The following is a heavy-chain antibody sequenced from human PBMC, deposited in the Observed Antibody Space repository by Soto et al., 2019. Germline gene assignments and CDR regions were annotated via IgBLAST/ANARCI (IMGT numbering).Heavy chain of an antibody. Sequence: QVQLVQSGAEVKKPGSSVKVSCKASGGTFSSYTISWVRQAPGQGLEWMGRIIPILGIANYAQKFQGRVTITAEKSTSTAYMELGRLRTEAKAVYYCARFRGSYGMDVWGQGTTVTVSS. CDR1: GGTFSSYT. J-gene: IGHJ6*02. CDR2: IIPILGIA. V-gene: IGHV1-69*02. D-gene: IGHD3-10*01. CDR3: ARFRGSYGMDV.